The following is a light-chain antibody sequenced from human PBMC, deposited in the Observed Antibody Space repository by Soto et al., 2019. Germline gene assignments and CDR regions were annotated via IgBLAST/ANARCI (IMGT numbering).Light chain of an antibody. V-gene: IGLV1-40*01. J-gene: IGLJ2*01. CDR2: VNS. CDR3: QSYDSSLSVV. CDR1: SSNIGAGYN. Sequence: QSVLTQPPSVSGAPGQRVTISCTGSSSNIGAGYNVHWYQHLPGTAPKLLIYVNSNRPSGVPDRFSGSKSGTSASLAITGLQDEDEADYYCQSYDSSLSVVFGGGTKVTVL.